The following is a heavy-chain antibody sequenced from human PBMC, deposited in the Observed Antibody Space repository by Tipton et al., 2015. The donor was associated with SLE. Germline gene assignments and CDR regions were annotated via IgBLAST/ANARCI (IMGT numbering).Heavy chain of an antibody. Sequence: LTCSLSGASISSGSYFWTWIRHPAGKSLEWIGRVFVSGDTNYNPSVKSRVTISVDTSQNQFSLRLSSVTAADAAVYYCARESVAAAGIDYWGQGTLVAVSS. CDR3: ARESVAAAGIDY. V-gene: IGHV4-61*02. J-gene: IGHJ4*02. D-gene: IGHD6-13*01. CDR1: GASISSGSYF. CDR2: VFVSGDT.